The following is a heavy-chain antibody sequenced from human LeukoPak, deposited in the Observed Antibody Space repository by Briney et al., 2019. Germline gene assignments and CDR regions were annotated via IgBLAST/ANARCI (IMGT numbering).Heavy chain of an antibody. CDR3: ARVGRAITAAGFGAFDI. D-gene: IGHD6-13*01. J-gene: IGHJ3*02. CDR2: IRYDGTNT. CDR1: GFTFSSYG. Sequence: GGSLRLSCAASGFTFSSYGMHWVRQAPGKGLEWVAFIRYDGTNTYYADSVKGRFTISRDNAKKSFYLQMNSLRAEDTAVYYCARVGRAITAAGFGAFDIWGQGTMVIVSS. V-gene: IGHV3-30*02.